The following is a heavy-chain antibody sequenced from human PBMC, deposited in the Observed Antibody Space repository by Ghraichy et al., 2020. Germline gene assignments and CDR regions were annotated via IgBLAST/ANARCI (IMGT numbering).Heavy chain of an antibody. D-gene: IGHD2-21*01. CDR3: AREGHTGAPSYYYYYGMDV. J-gene: IGHJ6*02. CDR1: GGTFSSYA. V-gene: IGHV1-69*13. Sequence: SVKVSCKASGGTFSSYAISWVRQAPGQGLEWMGGIIPIFGTANYAQKFQGRVTITADESTSTAYMELSSLRSEDTAVYYCAREGHTGAPSYYYYYGMDVWGQGTTVTVSS. CDR2: IIPIFGTA.